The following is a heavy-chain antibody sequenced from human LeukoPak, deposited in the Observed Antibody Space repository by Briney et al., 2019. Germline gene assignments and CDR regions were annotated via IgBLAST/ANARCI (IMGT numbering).Heavy chain of an antibody. CDR2: IYYSGSA. Sequence: SETLSLTCTVSGGSISSSSCYWGWIRQPPGKGLEWIGSIYYSGSAYYNPSLKSRVTISVDTSKNQFSLKLSPVTAADTAVYYCARSKKGYSYGPFDYWGQGTLVTVSS. J-gene: IGHJ4*02. CDR1: GGSISSSSCY. V-gene: IGHV4-39*01. D-gene: IGHD5-18*01. CDR3: ARSKKGYSYGPFDY.